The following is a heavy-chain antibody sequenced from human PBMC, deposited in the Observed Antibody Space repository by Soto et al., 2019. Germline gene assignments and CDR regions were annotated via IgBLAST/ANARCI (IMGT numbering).Heavy chain of an antibody. V-gene: IGHV4-34*01. Sequence: PSETLSLTCAVYGGSFSGYYWSWIRQPPGKGLEWIGEINHSGSTNYNPSLKSRVTISVDASKNQFSLKLSSVTAADTAVYYCARGKRYQLSKLYYMDVWGKGTTVTVSS. CDR3: ARGKRYQLSKLYYMDV. J-gene: IGHJ6*03. CDR1: GGSFSGYY. CDR2: INHSGST. D-gene: IGHD2-2*01.